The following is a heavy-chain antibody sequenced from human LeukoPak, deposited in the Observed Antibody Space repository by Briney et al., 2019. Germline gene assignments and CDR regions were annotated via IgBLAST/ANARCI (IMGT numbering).Heavy chain of an antibody. Sequence: KSSETLSLTCTVSGGSISSSSYYWGWIRQPPGKGLVWIGSIYYSGSTYYNPSLKSRVTISVDTSKNQFSLKLSSVTAADTAVYYCARTRYYYNSRSYGAPYYFDYWGQGTLVTVSS. CDR3: ARTRYYYNSRSYGAPYYFDY. D-gene: IGHD3-10*01. J-gene: IGHJ4*02. CDR1: GGSISSSSYY. V-gene: IGHV4-39*01. CDR2: IYYSGST.